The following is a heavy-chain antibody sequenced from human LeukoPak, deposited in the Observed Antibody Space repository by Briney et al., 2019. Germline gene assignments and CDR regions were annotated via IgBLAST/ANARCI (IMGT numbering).Heavy chain of an antibody. Sequence: SETLSLTCTASVASLAGYYWSWIRQPAGKGLEWIGRIYISDNARYNPSLKSRVTMSIDTSKKQFSLILRSVTAADTAVYYCARDRDMAADGMEGGDAFDIWGPGTLVTVSP. CDR2: IYISDNA. V-gene: IGHV4-4*07. CDR3: ARDRDMAADGMEGGDAFDI. CDR1: VASLAGYY. D-gene: IGHD1-26*01. J-gene: IGHJ3*02.